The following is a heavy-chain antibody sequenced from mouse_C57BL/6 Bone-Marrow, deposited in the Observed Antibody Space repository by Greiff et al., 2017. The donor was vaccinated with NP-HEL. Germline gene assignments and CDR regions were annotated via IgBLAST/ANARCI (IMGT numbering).Heavy chain of an antibody. CDR3: ARHDDYDGGYAMDY. D-gene: IGHD2-4*01. Sequence: QVQLKESGPGLVAPSQSLSITCTVSGFSLTSYGVHWVRQPPGKGLEWLVVIWSDGSTTYNSALKSRLSISKENSKSQVFLKMNSLQTDDTAMYYCARHDDYDGGYAMDYWGQGTSVTVSS. V-gene: IGHV2-6-1*01. CDR1: GFSLTSYG. J-gene: IGHJ4*01. CDR2: IWSDGST.